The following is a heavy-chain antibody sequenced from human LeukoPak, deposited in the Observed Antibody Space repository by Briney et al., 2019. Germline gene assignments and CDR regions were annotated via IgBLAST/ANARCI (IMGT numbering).Heavy chain of an antibody. CDR2: IYPGDSDT. CDR1: GYSFTSYW. J-gene: IGHJ4*02. CDR3: ARARSSTWALYYFDY. Sequence: GESLKISCKGSGYSFTSYWIGWVRQMPGKGLEWMGIIYPGDSDTRYSPSFQGQVTISADKSISTAYQQWSSLKASDTAIYYCARARSSTWALYYFDYWGQGTLVTVSS. V-gene: IGHV5-51*01. D-gene: IGHD6-13*01.